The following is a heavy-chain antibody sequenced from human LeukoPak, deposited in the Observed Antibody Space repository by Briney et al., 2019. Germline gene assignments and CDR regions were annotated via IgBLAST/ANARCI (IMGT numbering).Heavy chain of an antibody. CDR2: IDPNSGDT. CDR3: AGDMVRGVILRRALDN. Sequence: ASVRVSCTASGYRVTGYVVPWGGRAAGPGGGWRGGIDPNSGDTYYTQNFQGKFTMTRDTSISTVYLELTRLRSDDTAVYYCAGDMVRGVILRRALDNWGQGTLVTVSS. J-gene: IGHJ4*02. D-gene: IGHD3-10*01. CDR1: GYRVTGYV. V-gene: IGHV1-2*02.